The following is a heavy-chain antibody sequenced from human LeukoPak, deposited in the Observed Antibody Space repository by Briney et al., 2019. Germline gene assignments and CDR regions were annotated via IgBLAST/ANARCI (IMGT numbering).Heavy chain of an antibody. J-gene: IGHJ4*02. CDR1: GFTFSSRG. CDR3: ARDSPVATW. CDR2: ITPSGDGT. D-gene: IGHD1-26*01. Sequence: GGSLRLSCAASGFTFSSRGMSWVRQAPGKGLEWVSSITPSGDGTYYAASVKGRFTISRDNSKNTLYLQMDSLRADDTAKYYCARDSPVATWWGQGTLVTISS. V-gene: IGHV3-23*01.